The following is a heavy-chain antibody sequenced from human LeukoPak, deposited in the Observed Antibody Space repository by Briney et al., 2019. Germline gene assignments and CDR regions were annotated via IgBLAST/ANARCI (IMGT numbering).Heavy chain of an antibody. CDR1: GFPFSNAW. CDR3: TTVVCRYSSGCMDY. V-gene: IGHV3-15*01. Sequence: GSLRLSCAASGFPFSNAWMNWVRQAPGKGLEWVGRIKSKTDGGTTDYAAPVKGRFTISRDDSKNTLYLQMNSLKTEDTAVYYCTTVVCRYSSGCMDYWGQGTLVTVSS. CDR2: IKSKTDGGTT. J-gene: IGHJ4*02. D-gene: IGHD6-19*01.